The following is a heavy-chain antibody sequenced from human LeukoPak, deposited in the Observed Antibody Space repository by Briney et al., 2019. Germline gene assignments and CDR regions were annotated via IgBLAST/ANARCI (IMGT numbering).Heavy chain of an antibody. CDR2: VQHIGGET. V-gene: IGHV3-7*01. J-gene: IGHJ1*01. CDR3: ATYSILNAREFRY. Sequence: GGSLRLSCAGSGFTSSNSWMGWVRQAPGKGLEWVANVQHIGGETYYVDSVKGRFTISRDNAKNSVYLQMNSLGADDTAVYYCATYSILNAREFRYWGQGTLVTVTS. D-gene: IGHD4-11*01. CDR1: GFTSSNSW.